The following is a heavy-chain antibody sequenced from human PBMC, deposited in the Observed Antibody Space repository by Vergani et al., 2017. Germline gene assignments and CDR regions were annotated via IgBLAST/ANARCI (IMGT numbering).Heavy chain of an antibody. V-gene: IGHV3-30-3*01. D-gene: IGHD5-12*01. CDR1: GFLFSTYP. CDR3: VRARCSGPCFMSNWFDS. Sequence: QVQLVESGGGVVQPGTSLRLSCTTSGFLFSTYPLHWVRLAPGKVLEWVAVISYDGSRTYYADSVKGRFTVSRDNSKNTLYLQIHSLRADDTAIYYCVRARCSGPCFMSNWFDSWGQGTLVTVSS. J-gene: IGHJ5*01. CDR2: ISYDGSRT.